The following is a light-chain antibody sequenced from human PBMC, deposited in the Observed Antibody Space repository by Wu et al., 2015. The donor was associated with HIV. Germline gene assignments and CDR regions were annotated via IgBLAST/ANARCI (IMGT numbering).Light chain of an antibody. J-gene: IGKJ4*01. CDR1: QSISSY. CDR3: QQSYSTLLT. Sequence: DIQMTQSPSSLSASAGDRVTITCRASQSISSYLNWYQQKPGKAPKLPIYAASSLQSGVPSRFSGSGSGTDFTLTISSLQPEDFATYYCQQSYSTLLTFGGGTKVEIK. V-gene: IGKV1-39*01. CDR2: AAS.